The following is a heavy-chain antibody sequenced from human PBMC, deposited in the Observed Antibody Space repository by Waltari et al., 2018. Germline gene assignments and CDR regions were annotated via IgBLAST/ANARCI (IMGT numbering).Heavy chain of an antibody. J-gene: IGHJ4*02. Sequence: QVQLQESGPGLVKPSETLSLTCAVSGGSISGGYDWNWIRQPPGKGLEWIVFIYGSSVTTNYNPSLKNLVTISKDTSKNQVSLKLASVTAADTAVYYCARRNSGNYMDYWGQGVVISVSS. CDR3: ARRNSGNYMDY. CDR1: GGSISGGYD. CDR2: IYGSSVTT. D-gene: IGHD1-26*01. V-gene: IGHV4-38-2*01.